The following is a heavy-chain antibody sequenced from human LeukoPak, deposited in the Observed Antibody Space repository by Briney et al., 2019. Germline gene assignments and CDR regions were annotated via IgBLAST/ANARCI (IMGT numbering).Heavy chain of an antibody. CDR3: ASALKRGSAGTLIDH. V-gene: IGHV1-8*02. CDR2: MNPNSGNT. J-gene: IGHJ4*02. Sequence: ASVKVSCKASGYTFTGYYMHWVRQAPGQGLEWMGWMNPNSGNTGYAQKFQDRVTMTRNTSISTAYLELSGLGSEDTAMYYCASALKRGSAGTLIDHWGQGTLVTVSS. CDR1: GYTFTGYY. D-gene: IGHD6-13*01.